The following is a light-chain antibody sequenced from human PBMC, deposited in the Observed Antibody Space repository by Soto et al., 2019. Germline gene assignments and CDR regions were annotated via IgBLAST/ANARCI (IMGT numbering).Light chain of an antibody. Sequence: QSALTQPPSASGSPGQSVTISCTGTSSEVGSYDYVSWYQQVPGKAPKLIISEVSQRPSGVPDRFSGSKSGNTASLTVSGLQAEDEADYYCSSYADTNIGVFGGGTQLTVL. CDR2: EVS. CDR1: SSEVGSYDY. J-gene: IGLJ3*02. CDR3: SSYADTNIGV. V-gene: IGLV2-8*01.